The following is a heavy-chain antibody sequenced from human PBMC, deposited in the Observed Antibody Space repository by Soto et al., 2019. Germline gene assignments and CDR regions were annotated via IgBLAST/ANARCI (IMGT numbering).Heavy chain of an antibody. J-gene: IGHJ4*02. CDR1: GFTFSNYA. D-gene: IGHD5-12*01. CDR3: AKGPPGSGYDLDY. CDR2: ISGSHGST. V-gene: IGHV3-23*01. Sequence: EVQLLESGGGLVQPGGSLRLSCAASGFTFSNYAMNWVRQAPEKGLEWVSSISGSHGSTYYADSVNGRFTISRDNSKNMLYLQVNTLRVEDTAVYYCAKGPPGSGYDLDYGGQGTLVTVSS.